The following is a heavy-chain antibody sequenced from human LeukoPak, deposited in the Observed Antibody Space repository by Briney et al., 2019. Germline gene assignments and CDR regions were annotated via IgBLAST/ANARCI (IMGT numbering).Heavy chain of an antibody. J-gene: IGHJ3*02. CDR2: IYYSGST. V-gene: IGHV4-59*01. D-gene: IGHD6-19*01. CDR1: GGSISSYY. CDR3: ARATGWRDAFDI. Sequence: PSETLSLTCTVSGGSISSYYWSWIRQPPGKGLEWIGYIYYSGSTNYNPSLKSRVTISIDTSKNQFSLKLSSVTAADTAVYYCARATGWRDAFDIWGQGTMVTVSS.